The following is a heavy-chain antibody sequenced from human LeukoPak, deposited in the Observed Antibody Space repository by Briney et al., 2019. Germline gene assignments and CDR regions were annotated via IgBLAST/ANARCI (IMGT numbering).Heavy chain of an antibody. CDR1: GFTFSSHS. CDR3: AQGGYFAFDF. CDR2: INRSGRT. Sequence: PGGSLRLSCAASGFTFSSHSMNWVRQAPGKGLEWVSGINRSGRTYYTDSVKGRFTISRDNSKSTLYLEMNSLRAEDTAVYYCAQGGYFAFDFWGQGTMVTVSS. J-gene: IGHJ3*01. D-gene: IGHD2-2*03. V-gene: IGHV3-23*01.